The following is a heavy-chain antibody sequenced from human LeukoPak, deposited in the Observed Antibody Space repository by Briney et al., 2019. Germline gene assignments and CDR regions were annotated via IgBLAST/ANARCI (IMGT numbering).Heavy chain of an antibody. CDR1: GFAFNTYA. CDR3: VKGAVVARNWDYFDY. D-gene: IGHD5-12*01. Sequence: GGSLRLSCSASGFAFNTYAMHWVRQAPGKGLEYVSAISYNGGSTYYADSVKGRFTISRDNSKNTLHLQMSSLRAEDTAVYYCVKGAVVARNWDYFDYWGQGTLVTVSS. CDR2: ISYNGGST. V-gene: IGHV3-64D*06. J-gene: IGHJ4*02.